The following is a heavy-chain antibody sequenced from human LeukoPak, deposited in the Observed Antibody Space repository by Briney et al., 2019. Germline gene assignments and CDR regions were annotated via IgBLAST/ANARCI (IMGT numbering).Heavy chain of an antibody. CDR3: ARGYYTYYYDSSGYLTVAFDI. J-gene: IGHJ3*02. Sequence: ASVKVSCKASGYTFTSYGISWVRQAPGQGLEWMGWISAYNGNTNYAQKLQGRVTMTTDTSTSTAYMELRSLRSDDTAVYYCARGYYTYYYDSSGYLTVAFDIWGXXTMXTVSS. D-gene: IGHD3-22*01. CDR1: GYTFTSYG. CDR2: ISAYNGNT. V-gene: IGHV1-18*01.